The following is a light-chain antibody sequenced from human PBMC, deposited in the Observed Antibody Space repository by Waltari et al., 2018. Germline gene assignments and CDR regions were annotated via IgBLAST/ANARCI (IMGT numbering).Light chain of an antibody. CDR3: HQHYTTPWT. CDR2: WAS. CDR1: QSVLYTDNNKNY. V-gene: IGKV4-1*01. Sequence: DIVMTQSPDSLAVSLGERATINCKPRQSVLYTDNNKNYLTWYQQKPGQSPQLLIYWASTRESGVPDRFIGSGSGTDFTLTISSLQAEDVAVYYCHQHYTTPWTFGQGTQVEL. J-gene: IGKJ1*01.